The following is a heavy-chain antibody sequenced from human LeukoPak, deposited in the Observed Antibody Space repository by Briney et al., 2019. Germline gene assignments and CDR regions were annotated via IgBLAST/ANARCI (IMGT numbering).Heavy chain of an antibody. Sequence: ASVKVSCKASGYTFTDYYMHWVRQAPGQGLEWMGWINPNSGGTNYAQKFQGRVTMTRDTSISTAYMELSRLRSDDTAVYYCAREDYDFWSGYSRTNWFDPWGQGTLVTVSS. J-gene: IGHJ5*02. CDR2: INPNSGGT. CDR1: GYTFTDYY. V-gene: IGHV1-2*02. CDR3: AREDYDFWSGYSRTNWFDP. D-gene: IGHD3-3*01.